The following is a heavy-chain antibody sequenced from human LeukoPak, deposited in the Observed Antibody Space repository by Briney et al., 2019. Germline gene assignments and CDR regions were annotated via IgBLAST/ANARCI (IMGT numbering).Heavy chain of an antibody. CDR3: ATDHAAVTTIYP. CDR2: INPSGGST. V-gene: IGHV1-46*01. D-gene: IGHD4-17*01. CDR1: GYTFTSYY. J-gene: IGHJ5*02. Sequence: ASVKVSCKASGYTFTSYYMHWVRQAPGQGLEWMGIINPSGGSTSYAQKFQGRVTITADTSTDTAYMELSSLRSEDTAVYYCATDHAAVTTIYPWGQGTLVTVSS.